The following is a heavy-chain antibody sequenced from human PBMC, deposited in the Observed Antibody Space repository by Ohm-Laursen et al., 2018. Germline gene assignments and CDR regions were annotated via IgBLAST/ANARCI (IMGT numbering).Heavy chain of an antibody. CDR1: GYNFNTYR. CDR2: IIPLFGTI. CDR3: ALGSTTPFDS. V-gene: IGHV1-69*06. Sequence: SLVKVSCKASGYNFNTYRIHWVRQAPGQGLEWMGGIIPLFGTINYAHKFQGRITITADTPTSTAYMELSSLRSEDTAVYYCALGSTTPFDSWGQGTLVTVSS. D-gene: IGHD4-17*01. J-gene: IGHJ4*02.